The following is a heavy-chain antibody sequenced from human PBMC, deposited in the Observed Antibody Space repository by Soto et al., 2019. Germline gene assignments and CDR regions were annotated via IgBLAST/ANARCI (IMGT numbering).Heavy chain of an antibody. Sequence: GFLRLSCAASGFTFSSYSMNWVRQAPGKGLEWVSSISSSSSYIYYADSVKGRFTISRDNAKNSLYLQMNSLRAADTAVYYCAMGSIRSSGWYRDPRHAFDIWGQGTMVTVSS. CDR3: AMGSIRSSGWYRDPRHAFDI. D-gene: IGHD6-19*01. V-gene: IGHV3-21*01. CDR2: ISSSSSYI. CDR1: GFTFSSYS. J-gene: IGHJ3*02.